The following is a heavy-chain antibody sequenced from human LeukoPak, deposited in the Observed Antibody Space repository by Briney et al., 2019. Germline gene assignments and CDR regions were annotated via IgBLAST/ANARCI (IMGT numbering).Heavy chain of an antibody. D-gene: IGHD5-18*01. CDR2: ISSSGSTI. J-gene: IGHJ6*02. Sequence: GGSLRLSCAASGFTFSSYEMNWVRQAPGKGLEWVSYISSSGSTIYYADSAKGRFTISRDNAKNSLYLQMNSLRAEDTAVYYCAREDTAMVNYYYYGMDVWGQGTTVTVSS. CDR3: AREDTAMVNYYYYGMDV. V-gene: IGHV3-48*03. CDR1: GFTFSSYE.